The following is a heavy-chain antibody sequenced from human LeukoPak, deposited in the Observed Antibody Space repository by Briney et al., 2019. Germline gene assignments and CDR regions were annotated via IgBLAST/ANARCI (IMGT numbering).Heavy chain of an antibody. CDR1: GYTFTSYG. J-gene: IGHJ4*02. V-gene: IGHV1-18*01. Sequence: ASVKVSCEASGYTFTSYGISWVRQAPGQGLEWMGWISAYNGNTNYAQKLQGRVTMTTDTSTSTAYMELRSLRSDDTAVYYCAIHSDYDILTGYDYYFDYWGQGTLVTVSS. D-gene: IGHD3-9*01. CDR3: AIHSDYDILTGYDYYFDY. CDR2: ISAYNGNT.